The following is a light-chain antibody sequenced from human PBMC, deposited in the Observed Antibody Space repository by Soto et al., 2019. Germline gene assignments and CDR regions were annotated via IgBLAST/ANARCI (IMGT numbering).Light chain of an antibody. V-gene: IGLV2-14*03. J-gene: IGLJ3*02. Sequence: QSALTQPASVSGSPGQSITISCTGTSSDVGGYNYVSCDQQHPGKAPKLMIYXXXXXXXXXXXXXXGXXSGNTASLTISGXXAEXXXXXYCSSFTSINTWVFGGGTKLTVL. CDR1: SSDVGGYNY. CDR3: SSFTSINTWV. CDR2: XXX.